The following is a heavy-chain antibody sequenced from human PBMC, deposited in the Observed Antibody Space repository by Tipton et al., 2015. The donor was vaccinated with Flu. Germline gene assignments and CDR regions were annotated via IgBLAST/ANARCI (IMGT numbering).Heavy chain of an antibody. CDR1: GFVFYSYA. D-gene: IGHD5-18*01. V-gene: IGHV3-23*01. CDR2: ISSGGDTI. Sequence: LRLSCAASGFVFYSYAMSWVRQAPGKGLEWLALISSGGDTIYYADAVKGRFTISRDSSKNTLYLQMISLRAEDTALYYCAKSPGYGEVFDYWGQGALVTVSS. CDR3: AKSPGYGEVFDY. J-gene: IGHJ4*02.